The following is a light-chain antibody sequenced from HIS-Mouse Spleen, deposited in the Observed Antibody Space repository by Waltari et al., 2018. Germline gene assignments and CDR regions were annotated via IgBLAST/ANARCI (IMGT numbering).Light chain of an antibody. J-gene: IGLJ2*01. V-gene: IGLV2-14*01. CDR3: SSYTSSSTLV. CDR1: SSDVGGSNH. CDR2: EFG. Sequence: QSALTQPASVSGSPGQSITISCTGPSSDVGGSNHVSWYQQNPGKASQLMIYEFGNRPSGGSDRFSGSKSGNTASLTIAGLQAEDEADYYCSSYTSSSTLVFGGGTKLTVL.